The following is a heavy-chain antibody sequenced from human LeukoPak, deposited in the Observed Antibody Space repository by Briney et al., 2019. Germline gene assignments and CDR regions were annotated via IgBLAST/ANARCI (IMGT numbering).Heavy chain of an antibody. CDR1: GFTFSNFW. CDR2: INTDGSRT. V-gene: IGHV3-74*01. D-gene: IGHD5-24*01. Sequence: PGGSLTLSCAASGFTFSNFWMHWVRQAPGKGLVWVSRINTDGSRTDYADSVKGRFTISRDNAKNTLYLQMNSLRAEDTAVYYCAKRGMTTIKEGFDYWGQGTLVTVSS. CDR3: AKRGMTTIKEGFDY. J-gene: IGHJ4*02.